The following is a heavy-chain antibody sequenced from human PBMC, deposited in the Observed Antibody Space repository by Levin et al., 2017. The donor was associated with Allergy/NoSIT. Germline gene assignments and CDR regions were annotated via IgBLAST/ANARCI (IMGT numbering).Heavy chain of an antibody. CDR2: IYSAGNT. CDR1: GFTVSSNY. J-gene: IGHJ4*02. V-gene: IGHV3-66*04. CDR3: ARQVGGRDGYKTNFDY. D-gene: IGHD5-24*01. Sequence: TGGSLRLSCAASGFTVSSNYMSWVRQAPGKGLEWVSVIYSAGNTYYADSVEGRFTISRDNSKNTLYLQMNSLRAEDTAVYYCARQVGGRDGYKTNFDYWGQGTLVTVSS.